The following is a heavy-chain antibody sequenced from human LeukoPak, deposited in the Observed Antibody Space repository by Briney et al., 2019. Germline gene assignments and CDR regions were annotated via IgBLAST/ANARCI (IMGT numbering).Heavy chain of an antibody. Sequence: GGSLRLSCAASGFTFSSYAMSWVRQAPGKGLQWLAVISYDGGKTYYADSVEGRFTISRDNSKSTVYLEINSLRSEDTAIYYCARGFNDFWSGSQLVYWGQGTLVTVSS. CDR2: ISYDGGKT. J-gene: IGHJ4*02. CDR3: ARGFNDFWSGSQLVY. CDR1: GFTFSSYA. V-gene: IGHV3-30-3*01. D-gene: IGHD3-3*01.